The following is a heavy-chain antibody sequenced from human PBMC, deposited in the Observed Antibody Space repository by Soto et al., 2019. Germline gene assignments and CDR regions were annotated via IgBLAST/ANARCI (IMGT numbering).Heavy chain of an antibody. CDR1: GYTFTSYG. V-gene: IGHV1-18*01. Sequence: ASVKVSCKASGYTFTSYGISWVRQAPGQGLEWMGWISAYNGNTNYAQKLQGRVTMTTDTSTSTAYMELRSLRSDDTAVYYCARDGRNYDYVWGSYPSDDYWGQATGSTVSA. J-gene: IGHJ4*02. CDR3: ARDGRNYDYVWGSYPSDDY. CDR2: ISAYNGNT. D-gene: IGHD3-16*02.